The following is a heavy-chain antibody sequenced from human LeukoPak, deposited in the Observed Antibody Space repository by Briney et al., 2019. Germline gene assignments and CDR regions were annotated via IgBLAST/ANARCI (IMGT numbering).Heavy chain of an antibody. CDR1: GFTFTTYW. J-gene: IGHJ4*02. CDR2: INQDGSEK. V-gene: IGHV3-7*01. CDR3: VRAIGSNTL. D-gene: IGHD4-23*01. Sequence: EGSLRLSCAASGFTFTTYWMSWVRQAPGKVLEWVAIINQDGSEKYYVDSVKGRFTISRDNAKNSLYLQMNSLRAEDTAVYFCVRAIGSNTLWGQGTLVTVSS.